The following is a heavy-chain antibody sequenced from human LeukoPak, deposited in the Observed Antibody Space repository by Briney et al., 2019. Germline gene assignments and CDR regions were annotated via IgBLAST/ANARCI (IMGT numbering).Heavy chain of an antibody. D-gene: IGHD2-2*01. J-gene: IGHJ4*02. CDR3: VKDRYCSSTTCYANFDS. CDR1: GFTFSSHA. Sequence: GGSLRLSCSASGFTFSSHAMHWVRQAPGKGLEYVSVSSGNGDSTYYVDSVRGRFTISRDNSKNTLYLQMSSLRAEDTAVYYCVKDRYCSSTTCYANFDSWGQGTLVTVSS. CDR2: SSGNGDST. V-gene: IGHV3-64D*06.